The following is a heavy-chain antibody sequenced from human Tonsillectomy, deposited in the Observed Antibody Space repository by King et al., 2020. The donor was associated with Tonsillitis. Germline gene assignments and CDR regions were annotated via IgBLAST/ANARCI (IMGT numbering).Heavy chain of an antibody. CDR1: GFTFRSYG. J-gene: IGHJ3*02. CDR3: AKDRIAAAGITFAFDI. Sequence: VQLVESGGGVVQPGRSLRLSCAASGFTFRSYGMHWVRQAPGKGLEWVAVISYDGSNKYYADSVKGRFTISRDNSKNTLYLQMNSLRAEDTAVYYCAKDRIAAAGITFAFDIWGQGTMVTVSS. CDR2: ISYDGSNK. D-gene: IGHD6-13*01. V-gene: IGHV3-30*18.